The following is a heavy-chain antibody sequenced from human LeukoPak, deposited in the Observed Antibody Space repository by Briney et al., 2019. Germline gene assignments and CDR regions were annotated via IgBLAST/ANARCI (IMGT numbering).Heavy chain of an antibody. Sequence: GGSLRLSCAASGFTFTTYNMNWVRQAPGKGPEWVAYITASDTTKYYADSVKGRFTISRDNAEKSLFLQMNSLRAEDTAVYYCTTAPAFSSSWRSWGQGTLVTVSS. CDR2: ITASDTTK. D-gene: IGHD2-2*01. J-gene: IGHJ5*02. CDR3: TTAPAFSSSWRS. V-gene: IGHV3-48*01. CDR1: GFTFTTYN.